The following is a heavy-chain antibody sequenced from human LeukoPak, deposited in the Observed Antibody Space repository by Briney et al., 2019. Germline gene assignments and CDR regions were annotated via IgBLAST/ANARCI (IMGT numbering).Heavy chain of an antibody. CDR2: ISAYNGNT. D-gene: IGHD3-22*01. Sequence: ASVKVSCKASGGTFSSYAISWVRQAPGQGLEWMGWISAYNGNTNYAQKLQGRVTMTTDTSTSTAYMELRSLRSDDTAVYYCARDWGITMIVVVIPFDYWGQGTLVTVSS. J-gene: IGHJ4*02. CDR1: GGTFSSYA. CDR3: ARDWGITMIVVVIPFDY. V-gene: IGHV1-18*01.